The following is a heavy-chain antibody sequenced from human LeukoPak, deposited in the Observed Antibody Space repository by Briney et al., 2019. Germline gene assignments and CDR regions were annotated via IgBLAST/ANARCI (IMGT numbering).Heavy chain of an antibody. CDR3: ARSLGANGNFDY. CDR2: IYYSGNT. V-gene: IGHV4-39*01. Sequence: SETLSLTCSVSGGSISSSGSRSYYWTWIRQPPGKGLEWIGNIYYSGNTYYNPSLKSRVTISVDTSKNQFSLKLNSVTAADTALYYCARSLGANGNFDYWGQGTLVTVSS. CDR1: GGSISSSGSRSYY. J-gene: IGHJ4*02. D-gene: IGHD1-26*01.